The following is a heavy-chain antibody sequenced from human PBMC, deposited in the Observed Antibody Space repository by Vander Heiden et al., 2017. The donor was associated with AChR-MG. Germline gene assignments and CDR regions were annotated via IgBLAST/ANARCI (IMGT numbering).Heavy chain of an antibody. V-gene: IGHV1-18*01. D-gene: IGHD4-17*01. CDR3: AVGDYGLIDY. CDR1: GDTYSSYG. Sequence: QLAQSGAEVKKPGASVKVPCKVSGDTYSSYGISWVRQAPGQGLEWVGWIYTYNDNTGYAQKLQGRVTMTRDTSTSTAYMELRSLTSDDTAVYYCAVGDYGLIDYWGQGTLVTVSS. CDR2: IYTYNDNT. J-gene: IGHJ4*02.